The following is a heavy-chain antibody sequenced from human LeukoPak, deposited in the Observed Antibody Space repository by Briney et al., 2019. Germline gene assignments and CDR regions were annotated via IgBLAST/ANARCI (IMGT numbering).Heavy chain of an antibody. V-gene: IGHV3-21*01. CDR1: GFTFSSYS. D-gene: IGHD5-12*01. Sequence: GGSLRLSCAASGFTFSSYSMNWVRQAPGKGLEWVSSISSSSSYIYYPDSVKGRFTISRDNAKNSLYLQMNSLRAEDTAVYYCAREGATKGMDVWGQGTTVTVSS. CDR2: ISSSSSYI. CDR3: AREGATKGMDV. J-gene: IGHJ6*02.